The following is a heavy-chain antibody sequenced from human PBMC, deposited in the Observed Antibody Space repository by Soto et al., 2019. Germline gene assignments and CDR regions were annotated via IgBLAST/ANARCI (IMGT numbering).Heavy chain of an antibody. V-gene: IGHV1-69*01. CDR1: GGTFSDYA. J-gene: IGHJ6*02. CDR2: IIAMFATT. Sequence: QVQLVQSGAEVRKSGSSVKVSCKAAGGTFSDYALSWVRQAPGQGLEWMGGIIAMFATTNYAQKFQGRVTITADDSANTAHMELSSLKSEDTAVYYCARGRGIGFSSTWNIYWYYNMDVWGQGTTVTVSS. D-gene: IGHD6-13*01. CDR3: ARGRGIGFSSTWNIYWYYNMDV.